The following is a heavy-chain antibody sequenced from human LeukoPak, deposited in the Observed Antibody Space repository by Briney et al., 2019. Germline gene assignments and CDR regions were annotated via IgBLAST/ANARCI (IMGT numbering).Heavy chain of an antibody. CDR1: GFTFSTYA. CDR2: ISGSGAGK. CDR3: AKAAYGDYAGAFDI. V-gene: IGHV3-23*01. J-gene: IGHJ3*02. Sequence: GGSLRLSCAASGFTFSTYAMTWVRQAPGKGLEWVSSISGSGAGKFYAAPVKGRFTTSRDNSKNTLFVQMNNLRAEDTAVYYCAKAAYGDYAGAFDIWGQGTTVTVS. D-gene: IGHD4-17*01.